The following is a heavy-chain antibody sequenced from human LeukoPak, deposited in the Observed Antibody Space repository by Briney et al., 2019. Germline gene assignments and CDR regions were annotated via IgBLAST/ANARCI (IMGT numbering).Heavy chain of an antibody. CDR3: ARTRSSSWYPHPVDY. D-gene: IGHD6-13*01. Sequence: KPSETLSLTCAVYGGSFSGYYWSWIRQPPGKGLEWIGEINHSGSTNYNPSLKSRVTISVDTSKNQFSLKLSSVTAADTAVYYCARTRSSSWYPHPVDYWGQGTLVTVSS. CDR1: GGSFSGYY. V-gene: IGHV4-34*01. J-gene: IGHJ4*02. CDR2: INHSGST.